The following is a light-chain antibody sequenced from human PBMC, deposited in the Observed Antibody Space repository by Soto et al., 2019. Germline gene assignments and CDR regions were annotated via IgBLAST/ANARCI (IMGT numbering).Light chain of an antibody. V-gene: IGKV3-11*01. J-gene: IGKJ3*01. Sequence: EIVLTQSPATLSLSPGERATLSCRASQSASSYLAWYQQKPGQAPRLLIYDASNRATGIPARFSGSGSGTDFTLTISSLEPEDFAVYYCQQRSNGLTFGPGTKVDIK. CDR2: DAS. CDR1: QSASSY. CDR3: QQRSNGLT.